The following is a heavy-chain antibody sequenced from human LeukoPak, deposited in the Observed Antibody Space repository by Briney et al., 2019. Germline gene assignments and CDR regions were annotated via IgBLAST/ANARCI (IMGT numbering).Heavy chain of an antibody. Sequence: GGSLRLSCAASGFTFSSYAMSWVRQAPGKGLEWVSAISGSGGSTYYADSVKGRFTIPRDNSKNTLYLQMNSLRAEDTAVYYCAKYSSSSKGSDYWGQGTLVTVSS. CDR3: AKYSSSSKGSDY. V-gene: IGHV3-23*01. CDR2: ISGSGGST. CDR1: GFTFSSYA. D-gene: IGHD6-6*01. J-gene: IGHJ4*02.